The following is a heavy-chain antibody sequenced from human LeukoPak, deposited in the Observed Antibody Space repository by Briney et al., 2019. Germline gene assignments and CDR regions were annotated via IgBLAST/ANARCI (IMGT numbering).Heavy chain of an antibody. D-gene: IGHD2-2*02. Sequence: ASVKVSSKASGYTFTSYGISWVRQAPGQGLEWMGWISAYNGNTNYAQKLQGRVTMTTDTSTSTAYMELRSLRSDDTAVYYCARKDSNYCSSTSCYTGYYYMDVWGKGTTVTVSS. CDR2: ISAYNGNT. CDR3: ARKDSNYCSSTSCYTGYYYMDV. J-gene: IGHJ6*03. CDR1: GYTFTSYG. V-gene: IGHV1-18*01.